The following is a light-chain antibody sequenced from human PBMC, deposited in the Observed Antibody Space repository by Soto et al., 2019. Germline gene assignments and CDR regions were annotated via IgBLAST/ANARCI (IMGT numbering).Light chain of an antibody. J-gene: IGLJ3*02. CDR2: EVS. CDR1: SSDVGGYNY. Sequence: QSALTQPPSASGSPGQSVTISCTGTSSDVGGYNYVSWYQQHPGKAPELMIYEVSKRPSGVPYRFSGSKSGNTASLTVSGLQAEDEADDYCSSYAGSKNWVFGGGTKLTVL. CDR3: SSYAGSKNWV. V-gene: IGLV2-8*01.